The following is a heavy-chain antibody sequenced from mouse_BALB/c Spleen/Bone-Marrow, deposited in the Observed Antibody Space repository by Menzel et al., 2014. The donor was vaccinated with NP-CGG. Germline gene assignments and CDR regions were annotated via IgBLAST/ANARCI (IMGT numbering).Heavy chain of an antibody. D-gene: IGHD1-1*01. V-gene: IGHV5-6-3*01. J-gene: IGHJ4*01. Sequence: EVMLVESGGGLVQPGGSLKLSCAASRFTFSSYGMSWVRQTPDKRLELVATINSNGGSTSYPDSVKGRFTISRDNAKNTLYLQMSSLKSEDTAMYYCARDRYYGYAMDYWGQGTSATVSS. CDR1: RFTFSSYG. CDR3: ARDRYYGYAMDY. CDR2: INSNGGST.